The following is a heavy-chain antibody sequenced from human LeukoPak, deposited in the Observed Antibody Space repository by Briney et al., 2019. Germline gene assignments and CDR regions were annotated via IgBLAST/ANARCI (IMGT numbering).Heavy chain of an antibody. CDR1: VGSLSSGSSY. CDR2: IYTRGTT. V-gene: IGHV4-61*02. J-gene: IGHJ4*02. Sequence: SETLSLTCILSVGSLSSGSSYWSWIRQPAGNGLEWIGRIYTRGTTNYHPSLKSRVTTSEDTSKNQFSLKLSSVTAADTAVYYCARGPRWELPFDYWGQGTLVTVSS. CDR3: ARGPRWELPFDY. D-gene: IGHD1-26*01.